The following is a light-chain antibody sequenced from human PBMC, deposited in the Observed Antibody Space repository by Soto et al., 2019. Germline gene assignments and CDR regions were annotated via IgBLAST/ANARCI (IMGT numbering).Light chain of an antibody. J-gene: IGKJ4*01. CDR1: ESFSAY. CDR2: DAS. V-gene: IGKV3-11*01. Sequence: DIVLAQSPAPLSLSPGETASLSCRASESFSAYLAWYQQKPGQTPRLLIYDASNRDTGIPARFSGSGSGKDFTLSISSLEPEDFAVYYCQQSGNWPDTFGGRTKVDIK. CDR3: QQSGNWPDT.